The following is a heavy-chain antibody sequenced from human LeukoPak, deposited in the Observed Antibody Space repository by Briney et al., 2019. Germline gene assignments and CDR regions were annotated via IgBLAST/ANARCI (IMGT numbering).Heavy chain of an antibody. CDR2: VSGASNYI. J-gene: IGHJ4*02. D-gene: IGHD2/OR15-2a*01. CDR1: GCTFSSFT. CDR3: ARDEFYESVNFDL. Sequence: PGGSLRLSCAASGCTFSSFTMNWVRQAPGKGLEWVSSVSGASNYIYYADSVRGRFTVSSDNAKNSLYLQMNSLRAEDTALYYCARDEFYESVNFDLWGQGTLVTVSS. V-gene: IGHV3-21*01.